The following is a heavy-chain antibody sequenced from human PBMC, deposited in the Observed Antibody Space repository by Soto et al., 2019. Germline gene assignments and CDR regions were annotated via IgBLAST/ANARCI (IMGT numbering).Heavy chain of an antibody. D-gene: IGHD4-17*01. CDR3: ARDSGGDYHNYYMDV. CDR1: GFTFSNYA. CDR2: IWYDGSDK. J-gene: IGHJ6*03. Sequence: QMQLVESGGGVVQPRTSLRLSCAASGFTFSNYAMHWVRQAPGKGLEWVTIIWYDGSDKNYGDSVKGRFTISRDNSKNTLYLQMNSLRVEDTAVYYCARDSGGDYHNYYMDVWGKGTTVTVSS. V-gene: IGHV3-33*01.